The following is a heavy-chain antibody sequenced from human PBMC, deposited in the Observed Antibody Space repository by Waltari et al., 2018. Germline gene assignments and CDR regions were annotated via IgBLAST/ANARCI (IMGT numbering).Heavy chain of an antibody. Sequence: VQLVQSGAEVKKPGSSVKVSCKASGFTFSSYWMSWVRQAPGKGLEWVANIKQDGSEKYYVDSVKGRFTISRDNAKNSLYLQMNSLRAEDTAVYYCAREAGRIAVAGTVDYFDYWGQGTLVTVSS. CDR1: GFTFSSYW. CDR3: AREAGRIAVAGTVDYFDY. V-gene: IGHV3-7*03. J-gene: IGHJ4*02. D-gene: IGHD6-19*01. CDR2: IKQDGSEK.